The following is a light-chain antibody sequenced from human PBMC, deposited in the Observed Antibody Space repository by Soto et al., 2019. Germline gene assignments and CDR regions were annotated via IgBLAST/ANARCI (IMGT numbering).Light chain of an antibody. J-gene: IGKJ1*01. Sequence: DIQMTQSPSTLPASVGDRVTITCRASQSISSWLAWYQQKPGKAPKLLIYKASSLESGVPSRVSGSGSGTQFPLTISSLQPDDFAPYYCQQYNSYPYTFGQGTKLEIK. CDR3: QQYNSYPYT. V-gene: IGKV1-5*03. CDR2: KAS. CDR1: QSISSW.